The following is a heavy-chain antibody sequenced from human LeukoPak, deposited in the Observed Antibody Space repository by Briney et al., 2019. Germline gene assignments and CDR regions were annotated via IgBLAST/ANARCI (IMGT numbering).Heavy chain of an antibody. Sequence: SETLSLTCTVSGGSISSYYWSWIRQPPGKGLEWIGEINHSGSTNYNPSLKSRVTISVDTSKNQFSLKLSSVTAADTAVYYCARLSYYYDSSGYRWNWFDPWGQGTLVTVSS. V-gene: IGHV4-34*01. CDR3: ARLSYYYDSSGYRWNWFDP. D-gene: IGHD3-22*01. CDR2: INHSGST. CDR1: GGSISSYY. J-gene: IGHJ5*02.